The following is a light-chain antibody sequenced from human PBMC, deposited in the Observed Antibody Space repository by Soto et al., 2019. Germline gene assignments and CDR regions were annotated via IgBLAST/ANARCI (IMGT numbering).Light chain of an antibody. CDR2: AAS. J-gene: IGKJ4*01. V-gene: IGKV1-9*01. CDR1: QGIDTS. CDR3: QQVKSYPRT. Sequence: IHMTQSPSSLSASVLDKVTITCRASQGIDTSLAWYQQKPGKAPKLLIYAASNFQSGVPSRFSGSGSGTQFILTIDSLQPEDFATYYCQQVKSYPRTFGGGTKVDIK.